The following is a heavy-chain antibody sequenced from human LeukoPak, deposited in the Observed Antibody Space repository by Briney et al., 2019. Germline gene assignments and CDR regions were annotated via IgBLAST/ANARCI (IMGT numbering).Heavy chain of an antibody. V-gene: IGHV1-69*04. J-gene: IGHJ4*02. D-gene: IGHD3-10*01. CDR1: GGTFSSYA. Sequence: SVKVSCKASGGTFSSYAISWVRQAPGQGLEWMGRIIPILGIANYTQKFQGRVTITADKSTSTAYMELSSLRSEDTAVYYCARDSPPSPYGSRAMDYWGQGTLVTVSS. CDR3: ARDSPPSPYGSRAMDY. CDR2: IIPILGIA.